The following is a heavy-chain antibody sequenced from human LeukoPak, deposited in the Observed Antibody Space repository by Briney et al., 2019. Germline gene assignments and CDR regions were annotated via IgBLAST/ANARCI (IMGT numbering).Heavy chain of an antibody. CDR2: ISSPGGNT. CDR1: GFILSSFS. Sequence: GGSLRLSCTSSGFILSSFSMSWVRQAPGKGLEWVSSISSPGGNTYYADSVKGRFTISRDNSNNLVYLQMNSLRAEDTAVYYCAKTRNGYTTEYLQHWGQGTLVTVSS. D-gene: IGHD5-24*01. J-gene: IGHJ1*01. V-gene: IGHV3-23*01. CDR3: AKTRNGYTTEYLQH.